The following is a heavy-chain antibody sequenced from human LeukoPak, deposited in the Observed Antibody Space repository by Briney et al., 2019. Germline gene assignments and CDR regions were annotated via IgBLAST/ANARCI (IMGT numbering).Heavy chain of an antibody. Sequence: SETLSLTCAVSGGSISSSNWWSWVRQPPGKGLEWIGEIYHSGSTNYNPSLKSRVTISVDKSKNQFSLKLSSVTAADTAVYYCASSLGYCSSTSCYALDYFDYWGQGTLVTVSS. CDR2: IYHSGST. CDR1: GGSISSSNW. D-gene: IGHD2-2*01. V-gene: IGHV4-4*02. J-gene: IGHJ4*02. CDR3: ASSLGYCSSTSCYALDYFDY.